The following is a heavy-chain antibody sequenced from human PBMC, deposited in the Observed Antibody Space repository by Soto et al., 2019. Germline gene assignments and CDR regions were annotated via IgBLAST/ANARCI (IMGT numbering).Heavy chain of an antibody. CDR2: ITGSGSSI. Sequence: DVQLLESGGGLVQPGGSLKLSCVASGFSFNKYAMIWVRQAPGKGQEWVSGITGSGSSIQYTASVKGRFTISRDNSKNTVYLQMDYLRAEDTAMYYCAKDDVSGDGLWLVSPWGQGTPVTVS. J-gene: IGHJ5*02. CDR1: GFSFNKYA. V-gene: IGHV3-23*01. CDR3: AKDDVSGDGLWLVSP. D-gene: IGHD2-21*02.